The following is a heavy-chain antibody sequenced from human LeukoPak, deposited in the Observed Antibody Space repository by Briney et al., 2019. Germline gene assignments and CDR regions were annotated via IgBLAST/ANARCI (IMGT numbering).Heavy chain of an antibody. J-gene: IGHJ4*02. V-gene: IGHV4-31*03. CDR1: GYSISSGYY. CDR2: IYYSGGT. Sequence: SETLSLTCTVSGYSISSGYYWSWIRQHPGKGLEWIGYIYYSGGTYYNPSLKSRVTISVDTSKNQFSLKLSSVTAADTAVYYCARTLPPTYYGSGPGFDYWGQGTLVTVSS. CDR3: ARTLPPTYYGSGPGFDY. D-gene: IGHD3-10*01.